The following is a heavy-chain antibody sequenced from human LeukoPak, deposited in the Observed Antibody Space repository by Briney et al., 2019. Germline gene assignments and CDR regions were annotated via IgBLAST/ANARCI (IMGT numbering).Heavy chain of an antibody. V-gene: IGHV1-18*01. J-gene: IGHJ4*02. CDR1: GYIFTNYG. CDR2: ISAYNGNT. D-gene: IGHD2-15*01. CDR3: ARDGLVVALYYYDY. Sequence: ASVKVSCKASGYIFTNYGISWVRQAPGQGLEWMGWISAYNGNTNYAQKFQGRVTMTTDTSTSTAYMELRSLRSDDTAVYYCARDGLVVALYYYDYWGQGTLVTVSS.